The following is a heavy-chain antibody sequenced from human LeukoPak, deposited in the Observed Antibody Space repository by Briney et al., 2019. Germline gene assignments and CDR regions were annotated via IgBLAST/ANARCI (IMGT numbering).Heavy chain of an antibody. J-gene: IGHJ4*02. D-gene: IGHD2-15*01. CDR2: LSHDGNYN. Sequence: PGGSLRLSCTVSGFTFSNYGMHWVRLAPGKGLEWVAALSHDGNYNYYADSVKGRFTISRDNSRNTLSLLMNSLRAEDTALYYCAKGRSLYCSATTCPPEFGFWGLGTLVTVSS. CDR1: GFTFSNYG. V-gene: IGHV3-30*18. CDR3: AKGRSLYCSATTCPPEFGF.